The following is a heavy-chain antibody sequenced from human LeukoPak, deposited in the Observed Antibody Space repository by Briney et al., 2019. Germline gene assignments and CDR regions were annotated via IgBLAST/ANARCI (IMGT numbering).Heavy chain of an antibody. CDR3: ARGQVGAINDAFDI. J-gene: IGHJ3*02. Sequence: GGSLRLSCAASGFTFSSYAMHWVRQAPGKELEYVSGISSNGGSTYYANSVKGRFTISRDNSKNTLYLQMGSLRAEDMAVYYCARGQVGAINDAFDIWGQGTMVTVSS. D-gene: IGHD1-26*01. V-gene: IGHV3-64*01. CDR2: ISSNGGST. CDR1: GFTFSSYA.